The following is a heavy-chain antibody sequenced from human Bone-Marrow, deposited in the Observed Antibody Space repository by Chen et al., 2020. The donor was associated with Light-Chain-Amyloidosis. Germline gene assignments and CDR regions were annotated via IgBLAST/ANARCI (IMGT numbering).Heavy chain of an antibody. CDR1: GFTFSSYS. V-gene: IGHV3-48*02. J-gene: IGHJ4*02. CDR3: ARYYDFWSGYSPFDY. D-gene: IGHD3-3*01. CDR2: ISSSSSTI. Sequence: EVQLVESGGGLVQPGGSLRLSCAASGFTFSSYSMNWVRQAPGKGLEWVSYISSSSSTIYYADSVKGRFTISRDNAKNSLYLQMNSLRDEDTAVYYCARYYDFWSGYSPFDYWGQGTLVTVSS.